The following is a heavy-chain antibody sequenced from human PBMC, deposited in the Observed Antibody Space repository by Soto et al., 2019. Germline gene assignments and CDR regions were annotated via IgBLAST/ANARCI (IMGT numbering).Heavy chain of an antibody. Sequence: GGSLRLSCTASGFTFGDYPMSWFRQAPGKGLEWVGFIRSKAYGGTTEYAASVKGRFSISRDDSKSIAYLQMNSLKSEDTAVYYCTRGRDEYIWGSHTPDYWGQGTLVTVSS. J-gene: IGHJ4*02. CDR2: IRSKAYGGTT. V-gene: IGHV3-49*03. D-gene: IGHD3-16*01. CDR3: TRGRDEYIWGSHTPDY. CDR1: GFTFGDYP.